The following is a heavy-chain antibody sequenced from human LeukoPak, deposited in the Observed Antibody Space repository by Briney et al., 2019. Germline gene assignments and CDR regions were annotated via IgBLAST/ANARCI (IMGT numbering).Heavy chain of an antibody. J-gene: IGHJ5*02. CDR1: GGSFSGYY. CDR3: ARAPDSSGWYSWFDP. Sequence: ETPSLTCAVYGGSFSGYYWSWIRQPPGKGLEWIGSIYHSGSTYYNPSLKSRVTISVDTSKNQYSLKLSSVTAGDTAVYYCARAPDSSGWYSWFDPWGQGTLVTVSS. V-gene: IGHV4-34*01. D-gene: IGHD6-19*01. CDR2: IYHSGST.